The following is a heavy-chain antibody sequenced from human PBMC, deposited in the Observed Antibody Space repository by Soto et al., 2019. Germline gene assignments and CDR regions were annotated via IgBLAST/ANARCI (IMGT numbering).Heavy chain of an antibody. CDR2: IYPGDSDT. V-gene: IGHV5-51*01. CDR3: ASLSYGVWSGYGYCMDF. CDR1: GYSFTSYW. D-gene: IGHD3-3*01. Sequence: HGESLKISCKGSGYSFTSYWIGWVRQMPGKGLAWVGSIYPGDSDTRYSPSFQGQVTISADKSINTAYLQWSSLKASDTAMYYCASLSYGVWSGYGYCMDFWGQGTTVTVSS. J-gene: IGHJ6*02.